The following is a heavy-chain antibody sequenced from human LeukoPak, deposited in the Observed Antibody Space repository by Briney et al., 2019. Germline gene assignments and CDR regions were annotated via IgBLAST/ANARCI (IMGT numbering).Heavy chain of an antibody. Sequence: ASVKVSCKASGGTFSSYAISWVRQAPGQGLEWMGWINPNSGGTNYAQKFQGRVTMTRDTSISTAYMELSRLRSDDTAVYYCAREEGDNWFDPWGQGTLVTVSS. CDR3: AREEGDNWFDP. J-gene: IGHJ5*02. CDR2: INPNSGGT. CDR1: GGTFSSYA. V-gene: IGHV1-2*02.